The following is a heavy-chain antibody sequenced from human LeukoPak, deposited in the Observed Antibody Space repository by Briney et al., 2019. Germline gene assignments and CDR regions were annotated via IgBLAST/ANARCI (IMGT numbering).Heavy chain of an antibody. CDR2: ISSSRSYI. D-gene: IGHD1-26*01. V-gene: IGHV3-21*04. CDR1: GFTFSSYS. Sequence: GGSLRLSCAASGFTFSSYSMSWVRQAPGKGLEWVSSISSSRSYIYYADSVKGRFTISRGNAKNSLYLQMYSLRAEDTAIYYCAKSRGSYWVPEFDYWGQGTLVTVSS. J-gene: IGHJ4*02. CDR3: AKSRGSYWVPEFDY.